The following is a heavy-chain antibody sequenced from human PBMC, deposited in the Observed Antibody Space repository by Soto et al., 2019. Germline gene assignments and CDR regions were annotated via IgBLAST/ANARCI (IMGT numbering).Heavy chain of an antibody. Sequence: QVQLVQSGAEVKKPGSSVKVSCKASGGTFSSYAISWVRQAPGQGLEWMGGIIPIFGTANYAQKFQGRVTIAADDSTSTADMELSSLRTEDTAVYYCARAWGTIFGVVPYGMDVWGQGTTVTVSS. CDR2: IIPIFGTA. J-gene: IGHJ6*02. V-gene: IGHV1-69*01. CDR3: ARAWGTIFGVVPYGMDV. CDR1: GGTFSSYA. D-gene: IGHD3-3*01.